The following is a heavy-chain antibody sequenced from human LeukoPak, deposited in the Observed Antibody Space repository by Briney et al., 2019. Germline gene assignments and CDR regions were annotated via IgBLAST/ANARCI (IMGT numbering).Heavy chain of an antibody. Sequence: SETLSLTCTVSGGSISSYYWSWIRQPPGKGLEWIGYIYYSGSTNYNPSLKSRVTISVDTSKNQFSLKLSSVTAADTAAYYCARLRVVPAAIYYYYYSMDVWGQGTTVTVSS. V-gene: IGHV4-59*08. J-gene: IGHJ6*02. D-gene: IGHD2-2*01. CDR3: ARLRVVPAAIYYYYYSMDV. CDR1: GGSISSYY. CDR2: IYYSGST.